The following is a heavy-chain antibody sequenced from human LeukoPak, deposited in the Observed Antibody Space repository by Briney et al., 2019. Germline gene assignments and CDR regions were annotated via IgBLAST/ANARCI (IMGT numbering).Heavy chain of an antibody. J-gene: IGHJ6*03. Sequence: PGGSLRLSCAASGFTFSSYEMNWVRQAPGKGLEWVSYISSSGSTIYYADSVKGRFTISRDNAKNSLYLQMNSLRAEDTAVYYCARDARGPSYYYYYMDVWGKGTTVTVSS. CDR2: ISSSGSTI. V-gene: IGHV3-48*03. CDR3: ARDARGPSYYYYYMDV. CDR1: GFTFSSYE.